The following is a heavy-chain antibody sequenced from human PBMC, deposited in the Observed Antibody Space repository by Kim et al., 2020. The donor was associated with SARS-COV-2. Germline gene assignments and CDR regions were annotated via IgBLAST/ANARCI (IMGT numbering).Heavy chain of an antibody. CDR3: ARDPYGGNSVLSAFDI. J-gene: IGHJ3*02. D-gene: IGHD4-17*01. V-gene: IGHV1-69*13. CDR2: IIPIFGTA. CDR1: GGTFSSYA. Sequence: SVKVSCKASGGTFSSYAISWVRQAPGQGLEWMGGIIPIFGTANYAQKFQGRVTITADESTSTAYMELSSLRSEDTAVYYCARDPYGGNSVLSAFDIWGQGTMVTVSS.